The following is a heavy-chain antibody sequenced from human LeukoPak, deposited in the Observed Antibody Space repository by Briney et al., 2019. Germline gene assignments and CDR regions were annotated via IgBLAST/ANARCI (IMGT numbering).Heavy chain of an antibody. Sequence: SETLSLTCAVSGYSISSGYYWGWIRQPPGKGLEWIGSIYHSGSTYYNPSLKSRVTISVDTSKNQFSLKLSSVTAADTAVYYCARAPYDFWSGYSVLDFDCWGQGTLVTVSS. D-gene: IGHD3-3*01. CDR2: IYHSGST. V-gene: IGHV4-38-2*01. CDR1: GYSISSGYY. CDR3: ARAPYDFWSGYSVLDFDC. J-gene: IGHJ4*02.